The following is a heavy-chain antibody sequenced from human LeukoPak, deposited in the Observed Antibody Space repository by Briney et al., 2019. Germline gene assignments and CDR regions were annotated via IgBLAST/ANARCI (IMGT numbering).Heavy chain of an antibody. J-gene: IGHJ4*02. CDR1: GFIFNHHA. CDR3: AKDAQRGFDYSNSLEN. Sequence: GGSLRLSCAASGFIFNHHAMHWVRQAPCKGLEWVAVIWSDKSNRFYADSVRGRFTISRDDSRKTVYLQMERMAAEDTAIYYCAKDAQRGFDYSNSLENWGQGALVTVAS. D-gene: IGHD4-11*01. V-gene: IGHV3-33*06. CDR2: IWSDKSNR.